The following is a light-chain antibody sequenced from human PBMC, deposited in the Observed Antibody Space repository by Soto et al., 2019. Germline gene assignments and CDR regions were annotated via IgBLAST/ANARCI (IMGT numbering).Light chain of an antibody. V-gene: IGKV3-20*01. CDR1: QSVSSK. CDR2: GAS. J-gene: IGKJ5*01. Sequence: EIVFTQSPGTLSLSPGEIATLSCRASQSVSSKLAWYQQKPGQAPRLLISGASSRATGIPDRVSGSGSGTDFTLTISRLEPEDFAMYFGQQYGGSPITFGQGTRLDIK. CDR3: QQYGGSPIT.